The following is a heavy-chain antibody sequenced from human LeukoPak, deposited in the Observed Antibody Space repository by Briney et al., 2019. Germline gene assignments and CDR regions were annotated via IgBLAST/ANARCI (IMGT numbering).Heavy chain of an antibody. CDR2: FYHGGST. CDR3: GRYSRYGVDEIGF. J-gene: IGHJ4*02. Sequence: SETLSLTCAVSGYSISRGYYWGWIRQPPGRGVEWIGTFYHGGSTYYNPSLTSRVTITVDTSKNQLSLKLTAVTAADTAVYYCGRYSRYGVDEIGFWGQGTLVAVSS. CDR1: GYSISRGYY. D-gene: IGHD3-9*01. V-gene: IGHV4-38-2*01.